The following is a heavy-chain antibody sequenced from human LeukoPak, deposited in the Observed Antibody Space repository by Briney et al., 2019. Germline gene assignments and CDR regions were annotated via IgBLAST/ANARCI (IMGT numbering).Heavy chain of an antibody. D-gene: IGHD3-3*01. V-gene: IGHV5-51*01. CDR1: GYSFTTYW. CDR2: IYPGDSDT. J-gene: IGHJ6*02. Sequence: GESLKISCKGSGYSFTTYWIGWVRQMPGKGLEWMGIIYPGDSDTRYSPSFQGQVTISADKSISTAYLQWSSLKASDTAMYYCARVSNDFWSGSYYYYGMDVWGQGTTVTVSS. CDR3: ARVSNDFWSGSYYYYGMDV.